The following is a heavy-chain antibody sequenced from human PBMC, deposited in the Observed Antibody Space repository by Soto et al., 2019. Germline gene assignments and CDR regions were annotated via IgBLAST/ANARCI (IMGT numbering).Heavy chain of an antibody. CDR3: AREGVSSPPQEKSSGYFDY. J-gene: IGHJ4*02. D-gene: IGHD3-22*01. Sequence: SETLSLTCTVSGGSISSGGYYWSWIRQHPGKGLEWIGYIYYSGSTYHNPSLKSRVTISVDTSKNQFSLKLSSVTAADTAVYYCAREGVSSPPQEKSSGYFDYWGQGTLVTVSS. CDR2: IYYSGST. CDR1: GGSISSGGYY. V-gene: IGHV4-31*03.